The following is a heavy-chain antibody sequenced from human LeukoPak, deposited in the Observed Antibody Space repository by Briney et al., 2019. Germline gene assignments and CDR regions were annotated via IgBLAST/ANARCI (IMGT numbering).Heavy chain of an antibody. CDR1: GGTFSSYA. J-gene: IGHJ6*02. CDR2: IIPIFGIA. V-gene: IGHV1-69*04. D-gene: IGHD2-2*02. CDR3: ARELGYCSSTSCSTKYGMDV. Sequence: SMKVSCKASGGTFSSYAISWVRQAPGQGLEWMGRIIPIFGIANYAQKFQGRVTITADKSTSTAYMELSSLRSEDTAVYYCARELGYCSSTSCSTKYGMDVWGQGTTVTVSS.